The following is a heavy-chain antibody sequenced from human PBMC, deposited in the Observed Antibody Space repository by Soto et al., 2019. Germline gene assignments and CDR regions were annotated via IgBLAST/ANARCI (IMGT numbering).Heavy chain of an antibody. CDR1: IFTFSAYP. Sequence: EVQLLESGGGSVQPGGSLRLSCPAPIFTFSAYPMTWFRQAPGKGREWVSAFSDTGTTTYYADPVKGRFTISRDNSKNTLYLQMNSLRAEDTALYYCAKDRVGSIPDAFDIWGQGTMVTVSP. V-gene: IGHV3-23*01. D-gene: IGHD1-26*01. CDR3: AKDRVGSIPDAFDI. J-gene: IGHJ3*02. CDR2: FSDTGTTT.